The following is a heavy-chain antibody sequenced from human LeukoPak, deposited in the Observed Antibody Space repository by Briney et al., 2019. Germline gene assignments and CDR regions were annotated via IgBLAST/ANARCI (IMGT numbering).Heavy chain of an antibody. Sequence: SVKVSCKASGGTFSTYAISWVRQAPGQGLEWMGRIIPILGIANYAQKFQGRVTITADKSTSTAYMELSSLRSEDTAVYYCARVGYSSGWFDYYYGMDVWGQGTTVTVSS. CDR2: IIPILGIA. CDR1: GGTFSTYA. CDR3: ARVGYSSGWFDYYYGMDV. V-gene: IGHV1-69*04. J-gene: IGHJ6*02. D-gene: IGHD6-19*01.